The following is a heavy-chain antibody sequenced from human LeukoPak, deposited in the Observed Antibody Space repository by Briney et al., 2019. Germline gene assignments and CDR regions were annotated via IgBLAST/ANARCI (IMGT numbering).Heavy chain of an antibody. D-gene: IGHD6-25*01. Sequence: PGGSLRLSCAASGFTFSSYEMNWVRQAPGKGLEWVSYISSSGSTIYYADSVKGRFTISRDNAKNSLYLQMNSLRAEDTAVYYCARDAASGYDYYGMDVWGQGTTVTVSS. J-gene: IGHJ6*02. CDR2: ISSSGSTI. CDR1: GFTFSSYE. V-gene: IGHV3-48*03. CDR3: ARDAASGYDYYGMDV.